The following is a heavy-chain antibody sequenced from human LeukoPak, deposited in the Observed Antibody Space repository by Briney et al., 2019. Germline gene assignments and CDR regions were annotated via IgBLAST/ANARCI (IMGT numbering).Heavy chain of an antibody. Sequence: GASVNVSCKASGYTFTSYGISWVRPAPGQGLEWMGWISAYNGNTNYAQKLQGRVTMTTDTSTSTAYMELRSLRSDDTAVYYCARGGVYGQQLVRGWFDPWGQGTLVTVSS. J-gene: IGHJ5*02. CDR2: ISAYNGNT. D-gene: IGHD6-13*01. V-gene: IGHV1-18*01. CDR1: GYTFTSYG. CDR3: ARGGVYGQQLVRGWFDP.